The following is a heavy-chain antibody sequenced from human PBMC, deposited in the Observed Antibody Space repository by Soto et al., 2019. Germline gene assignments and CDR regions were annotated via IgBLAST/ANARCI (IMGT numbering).Heavy chain of an antibody. CDR1: GYTFTSYG. CDR3: ARDHRSPQDYCGSGAPYDWFDP. CDR2: ISAYNGNT. D-gene: IGHD3-10*01. J-gene: IGHJ5*02. Sequence: QVQLVQSGAEVKKPGASVKVSCKASGYTFTSYGISWVRQAPGQGLEWMGWISAYNGNTNYAQKLQGRVTMTTDTSTSTAYMELRSLRSDDTAVYYCARDHRSPQDYCGSGAPYDWFDPWGQGTLVTVSS. V-gene: IGHV1-18*01.